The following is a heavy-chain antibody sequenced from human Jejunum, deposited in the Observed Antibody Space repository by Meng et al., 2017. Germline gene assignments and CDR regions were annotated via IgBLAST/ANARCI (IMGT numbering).Heavy chain of an antibody. CDR1: GGSMNSAGHY. CDR2: IHYSGGT. V-gene: IGHV4-31*03. Sequence: QVQLQESGPVLVKPAPTLSLTCTVSGGSMNSAGHYWSWIRQDPGKGLEWIGYIHYSGGTYYNPSLKSRVTISVDTSKNQFSLKLNSVSAADTAVYYCARATAGNSEYFQNWGQGTLVTVFS. D-gene: IGHD4-23*01. J-gene: IGHJ1*01. CDR3: ARATAGNSEYFQN.